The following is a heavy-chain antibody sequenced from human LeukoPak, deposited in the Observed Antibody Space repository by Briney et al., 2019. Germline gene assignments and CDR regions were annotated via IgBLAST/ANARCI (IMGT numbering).Heavy chain of an antibody. V-gene: IGHV4-61*02. CDR3: ARDPGGGMAASNWFDP. CDR1: GGSISSGSYY. D-gene: IGHD1-26*01. CDR2: IYTSGST. J-gene: IGHJ5*02. Sequence: PSETLSLTCTVSGGSISSGSYYWSWIRQPAGKGLEWIGRIYTSGSTNYNPSLKSRVTISVDTSKNQFSLKLSSVTAADTAVYYCARDPGGGMAASNWFDPWGQGTLVTVSS.